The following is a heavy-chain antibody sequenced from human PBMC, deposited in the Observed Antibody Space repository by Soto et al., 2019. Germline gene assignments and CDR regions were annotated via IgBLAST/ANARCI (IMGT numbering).Heavy chain of an antibody. D-gene: IGHD2-2*01. Sequence: EVQLVESGGGLVKPGGSLRLSCAATGFTFGDFSMNWVRQAPGKGLEWVSSISASSNYIYYADSVKGRFTISRDNARTSLYLQMNSLRADDTALYYCARGPAPNIPDYCGQGTLVTVSS. J-gene: IGHJ4*02. CDR1: GFTFGDFS. CDR2: ISASSNYI. CDR3: ARGPAPNIPDY. V-gene: IGHV3-21*01.